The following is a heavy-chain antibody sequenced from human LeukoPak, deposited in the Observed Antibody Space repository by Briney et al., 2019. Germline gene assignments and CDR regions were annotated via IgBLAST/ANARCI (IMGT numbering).Heavy chain of an antibody. Sequence: ASVKVSCKASGYTFTSYDINWVRQATGQGLEWMGWMNPNSGNTGYAQKFQGRVTMTRNTSISTAYMELSSLRSEDTAVYYCATVWPRLNSAYDAQFDFWGQGTLVTVSS. V-gene: IGHV1-8*01. CDR2: MNPNSGNT. CDR3: ATVWPRLNSAYDAQFDF. D-gene: IGHD5-12*01. J-gene: IGHJ4*02. CDR1: GYTFTSYD.